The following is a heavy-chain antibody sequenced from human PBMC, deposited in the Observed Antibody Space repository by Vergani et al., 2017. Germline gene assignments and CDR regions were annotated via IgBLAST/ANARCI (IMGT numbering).Heavy chain of an antibody. V-gene: IGHV1-8*01. CDR1: GYTFTSYD. J-gene: IGHJ5*02. CDR2: MNPNSGNT. D-gene: IGHD2-2*01. Sequence: QVQLVQSGAEVKKPGASVKVSCKASGYTFTSYDINWVRQATGQGLEWMGWMNPNSGNTGYAQKFQGRVTMTRNTSISTAYMELSSLRSEATAVYYCARAHCSSTSCYDWFDPWGQGTLVTVSS. CDR3: ARAHCSSTSCYDWFDP.